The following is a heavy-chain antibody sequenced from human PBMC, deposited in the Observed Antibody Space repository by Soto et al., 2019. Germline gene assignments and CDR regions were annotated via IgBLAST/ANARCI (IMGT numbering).Heavy chain of an antibody. V-gene: IGHV4-59*01. J-gene: IGHJ2*01. CDR3: ARVRERWFTYWYFDL. CDR2: XXSXXSX. D-gene: IGHD1-26*01. CDR1: GGSISSYY. Sequence: SETLSLTCTVSGGSISSYYWSWIRQPPGKRLEWXGYXXSXXSXXXXXSXXXRVTISVDTSKNQFSLRLSYVTAADTAVYYCARVRERWFTYWYFDLWGRGTLVTASS.